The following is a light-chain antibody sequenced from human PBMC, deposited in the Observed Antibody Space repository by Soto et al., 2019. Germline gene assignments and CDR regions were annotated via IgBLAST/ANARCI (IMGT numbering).Light chain of an antibody. CDR2: KVS. CDR3: QQYESYPWT. J-gene: IGKJ1*01. V-gene: IGKV1-5*03. CDR1: QSIGGS. Sequence: DIQMTQSPSTLSASVGDRVTITCRASQSIGGSLAWYQQKPGKGPKFLIYKVSSLQSGGPSRFSGSESGTEFTLTITSLQPDDFALYYSQQYESYPWTFGQGTKVEIK.